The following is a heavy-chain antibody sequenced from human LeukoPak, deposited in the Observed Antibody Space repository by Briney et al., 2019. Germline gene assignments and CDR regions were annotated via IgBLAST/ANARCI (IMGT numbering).Heavy chain of an antibody. CDR3: ARGRGYGYGVDY. Sequence: SETLSLTCTVSGGSISSSSYYWGWIRQPPGKGLEWIGSIYYSGSTYYNPSLNTRVAISVDTSKNQFSLNLNSVTDADAAVYYCARGRGYGYGVDYWGQGTLVTVSS. CDR1: GGSISSSSYY. D-gene: IGHD5-18*01. J-gene: IGHJ4*02. V-gene: IGHV4-39*07. CDR2: IYYSGST.